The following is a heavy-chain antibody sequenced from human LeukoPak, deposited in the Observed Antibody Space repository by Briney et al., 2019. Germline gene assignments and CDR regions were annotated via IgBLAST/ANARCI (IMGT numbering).Heavy chain of an antibody. Sequence: GASVKVSCKASGGTFSSYAISWVRQAPGQGLEWMGRIIPILGIANYAQKFQSRVTITADKSTSTAYMELSSLRSEDTAVYYCARGRPWYYDFWSGYYRDWFDPWGQGTLVTVSS. V-gene: IGHV1-69*04. CDR1: GGTFSSYA. J-gene: IGHJ5*02. CDR3: ARGRPWYYDFWSGYYRDWFDP. D-gene: IGHD3-3*01. CDR2: IIPILGIA.